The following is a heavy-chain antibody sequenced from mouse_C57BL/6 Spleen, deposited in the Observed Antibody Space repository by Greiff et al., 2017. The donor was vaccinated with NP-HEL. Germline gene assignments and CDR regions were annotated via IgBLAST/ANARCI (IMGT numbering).Heavy chain of an antibody. D-gene: IGHD2-2*01. CDR3: ARGDGYDVDYFDY. CDR2: IYPGSGST. J-gene: IGHJ2*01. CDR1: GYTFTSYW. V-gene: IGHV1-55*01. Sequence: VQLKQPGAELVKPGASVKMSCKASGYTFTSYWITWVKQRPGQGLEWIGDIYPGSGSTNYNEKFKSKATLTVDTSSSTAYMQLSSLTSEDSAVYYCARGDGYDVDYFDYWGQGTTLTVSS.